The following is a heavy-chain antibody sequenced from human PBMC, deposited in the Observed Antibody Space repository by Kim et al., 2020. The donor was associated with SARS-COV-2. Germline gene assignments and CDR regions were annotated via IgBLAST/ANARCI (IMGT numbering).Heavy chain of an antibody. D-gene: IGHD1-26*01. Sequence: VKGRFTISRDNAKNSLYLQMNSLRAEDTAVYYCARDIFRGYSGSYGWFDPWGQGTLVTVSS. CDR3: ARDIFRGYSGSYGWFDP. J-gene: IGHJ5*02. V-gene: IGHV3-21*01.